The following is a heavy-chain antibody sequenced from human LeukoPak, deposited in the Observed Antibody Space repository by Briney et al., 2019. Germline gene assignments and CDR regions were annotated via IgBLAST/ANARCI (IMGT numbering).Heavy chain of an antibody. Sequence: SETLSLTCTVSGYPISSGYYWGWIRQPPGKGLEWIGSIYHSGNTYYNPSLKSRVTISVDTSKNQFSLKLSSVAAADTAVYYCTRDGYYYDSSGYNWGQGALVTVSS. V-gene: IGHV4-38-2*02. D-gene: IGHD3-22*01. CDR1: GYPISSGYY. CDR3: TRDGYYYDSSGYN. J-gene: IGHJ4*02. CDR2: IYHSGNT.